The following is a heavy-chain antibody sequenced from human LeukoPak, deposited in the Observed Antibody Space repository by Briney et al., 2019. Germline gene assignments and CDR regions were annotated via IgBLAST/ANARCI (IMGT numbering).Heavy chain of an antibody. CDR1: GFTFSINY. CDR3: ARGLKYSTGWYYFDY. J-gene: IGHJ4*02. CDR2: MYSGCST. V-gene: IGHV3-53*01. D-gene: IGHD6-19*01. Sequence: GGSLRLSCAASGFTFSINYMIWVRQSPGKGLEGVSVMYSGCSTYYGDSVKGRFTISRDNSKNTLYLQMNSLRAEDTAVYYCARGLKYSTGWYYFDYWGQGTLVTVSS.